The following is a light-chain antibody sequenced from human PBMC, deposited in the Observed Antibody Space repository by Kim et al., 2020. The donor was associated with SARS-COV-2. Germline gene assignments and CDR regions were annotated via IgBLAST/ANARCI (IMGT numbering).Light chain of an antibody. V-gene: IGLV3-21*04. CDR3: QVWDSSSDHRVV. J-gene: IGLJ2*01. Sequence: PGKTVRVSWGGNSIGSKSVHWYQQKSGQAPVLVIYYDSDRPSGIPERFSGSNSGNTATLTISRVEAGDEADYYCQVWDSSSDHRVVFGGGTQLTVL. CDR1: SIGSKS. CDR2: YDS.